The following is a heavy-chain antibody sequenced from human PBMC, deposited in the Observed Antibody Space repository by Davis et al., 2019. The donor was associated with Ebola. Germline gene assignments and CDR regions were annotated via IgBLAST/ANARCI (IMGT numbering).Heavy chain of an antibody. D-gene: IGHD4-17*01. Sequence: PGGSLRLSCAASGFTFSSYSMNWVRQAPGKGLEWVSYISSSSSTIYYADSVKGRFTISRDNAKDSLYLQMTSLRDEDTAVYYCARSRGSTVTPFDYWGQGTLVTVSS. V-gene: IGHV3-48*02. CDR3: ARSRGSTVTPFDY. J-gene: IGHJ4*02. CDR2: ISSSSSTI. CDR1: GFTFSSYS.